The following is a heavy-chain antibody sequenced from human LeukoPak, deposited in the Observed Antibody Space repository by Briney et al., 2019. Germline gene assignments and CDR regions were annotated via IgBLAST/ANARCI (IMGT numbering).Heavy chain of an antibody. CDR2: IYYSGST. V-gene: IGHV4-59*12. D-gene: IGHD5-18*01. CDR3: ARDVQLPPYYYYMDV. CDR1: GGSISSYY. J-gene: IGHJ6*03. Sequence: SETLSLTCTVSGGSISSYYWSWIRQPPGKGLEWIGYIYYSGSTNYNPSLKGRVTISVDTSKNQFSLKLSSVTAADTAVYYCARDVQLPPYYYYMDVWGKGTTVTVSS.